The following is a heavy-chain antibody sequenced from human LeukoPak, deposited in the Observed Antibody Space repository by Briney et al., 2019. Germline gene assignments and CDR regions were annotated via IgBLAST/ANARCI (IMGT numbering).Heavy chain of an antibody. CDR1: GYSISSGYY. D-gene: IGHD6-13*01. V-gene: IGHV4-38-2*02. CDR2: IYTSGST. Sequence: SETLSLTCTVSGYSISSGYYWGWIRQPPGKGLEWIGRIYTSGSTNYNPSLKSRVTISVDTSKNQFSLKLSSVTAADTAVYYCARAEAAAGTRGNDYWGQGTLVTVSS. CDR3: ARAEAAAGTRGNDY. J-gene: IGHJ4*02.